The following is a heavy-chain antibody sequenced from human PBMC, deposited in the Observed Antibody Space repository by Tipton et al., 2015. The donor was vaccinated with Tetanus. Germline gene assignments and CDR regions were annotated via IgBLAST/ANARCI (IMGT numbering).Heavy chain of an antibody. Sequence: QVQLLQSGAEVKKPGASVKVSCKASGYTFTSFGINWVRQAPGQGLEWMGWINTDKGSTNYAQNLQGRVIMTTDTSTNTAYMELRSLRYDDTAVYCCARLVRQWLVQEDYWGQGTLVAVSS. V-gene: IGHV1-18*01. J-gene: IGHJ4*02. CDR1: GYTFTSFG. CDR3: ARLVRQWLVQEDY. D-gene: IGHD6-19*01. CDR2: INTDKGST.